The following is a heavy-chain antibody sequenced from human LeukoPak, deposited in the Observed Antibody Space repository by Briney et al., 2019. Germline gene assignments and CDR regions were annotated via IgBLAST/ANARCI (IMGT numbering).Heavy chain of an antibody. Sequence: PGGSLRLSCAASGFTFSSYGMHWVRQAPGKGLEWVAVISYDGSNKYYADSVKGRFTISRDNSKNTLYLQMNSLRAEDTAVYYCAKGNYYDSSGYYHSAPEYFQHWGQGTLVTVSS. CDR3: AKGNYYDSSGYYHSAPEYFQH. CDR1: GFTFSSYG. J-gene: IGHJ1*01. D-gene: IGHD3-22*01. CDR2: ISYDGSNK. V-gene: IGHV3-30*18.